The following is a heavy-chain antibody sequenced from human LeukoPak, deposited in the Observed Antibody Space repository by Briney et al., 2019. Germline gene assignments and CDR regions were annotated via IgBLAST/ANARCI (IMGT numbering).Heavy chain of an antibody. CDR3: ARGTSGYHVDY. V-gene: IGHV3-48*01. D-gene: IGHD3-22*01. Sequence: GGSLRLSCAASGFTFSSYSMNWVRQAPGKGLEWVSYISSSSSTIYYADSVKGRSTISRDNAKNSLYLQMNSLRAEDTAVYYCARGTSGYHVDYWGQGTLVTVSS. CDR1: GFTFSSYS. CDR2: ISSSSSTI. J-gene: IGHJ4*02.